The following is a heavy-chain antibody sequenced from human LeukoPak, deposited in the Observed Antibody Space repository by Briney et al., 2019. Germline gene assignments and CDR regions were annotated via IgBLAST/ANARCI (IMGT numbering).Heavy chain of an antibody. CDR3: ARQGGGFWYFDL. D-gene: IGHD6-25*01. Sequence: SETLSLTCTVSGGSISSYYWSWIRQPPGKGLEWIGYIYFSGSTNYNPSLKSRVTISVDTSRNQFSLQLSSVTAADTAVYYCARQGGGFWYFDLWGRGTLVTVSS. J-gene: IGHJ2*01. V-gene: IGHV4-59*01. CDR2: IYFSGST. CDR1: GGSISSYY.